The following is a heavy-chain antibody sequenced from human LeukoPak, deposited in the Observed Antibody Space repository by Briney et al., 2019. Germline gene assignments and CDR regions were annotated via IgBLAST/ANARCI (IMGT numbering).Heavy chain of an antibody. CDR3: ARDHLDGFDY. J-gene: IGHJ4*02. CDR2: IYYSGST. CDR1: GGSVSSGDYY. V-gene: IGHV4-30-4*01. Sequence: SETLSLTCTVSGGSVSSGDYYWSWIRQPPGKGLEWIGYIYYSGSTYYNPSLKSRVTISVDTSKNQFSLKLSSVTAADTAVYYCARDHLDGFDYWGQGTLVTVSS.